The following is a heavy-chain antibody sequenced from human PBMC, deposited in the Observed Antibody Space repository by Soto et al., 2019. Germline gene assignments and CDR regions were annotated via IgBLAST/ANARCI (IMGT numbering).Heavy chain of an antibody. D-gene: IGHD3-9*01. V-gene: IGHV3-48*03. CDR2: ISRGATTT. CDR1: GLTFSSFE. J-gene: IGHJ4*02. Sequence: GGSLRLSCAVSGLTFSSFEMDWVRQAAGKGPEWISYISRGATTTYYADSVRGRFTISRDDAENSVFLQMDSLRVEDTAIYFCATRSTDYYFYWGKGTLATSPQ. CDR3: ATRSTDYYFY.